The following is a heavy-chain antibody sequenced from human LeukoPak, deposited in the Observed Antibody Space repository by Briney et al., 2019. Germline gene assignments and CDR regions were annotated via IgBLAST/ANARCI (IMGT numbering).Heavy chain of an antibody. D-gene: IGHD3-3*01. V-gene: IGHV4-39*01. Sequence: SETLSLTCTVSGDSISTSNSYWGWIRQPPGKGLEWIGSIYYSGNTYYNASLKSRVTISVDTSKNQFSLKLTSVTAADTAVYYCARQTGVGLFILPGGRGTLVTVSS. J-gene: IGHJ4*02. CDR2: IYYSGNT. CDR1: GDSISTSNSY. CDR3: ARQTGVGLFILP.